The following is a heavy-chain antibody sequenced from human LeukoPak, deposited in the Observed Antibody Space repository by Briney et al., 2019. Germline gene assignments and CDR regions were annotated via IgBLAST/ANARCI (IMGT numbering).Heavy chain of an antibody. CDR3: AKDSATTVTSVDY. Sequence: GGSLRLSCAASGFTFSAYALTWVRQAPGKGLEWVSTIAYSGADTYYADSVKGRFTISRDNSKNTLYLQMNSLRAEDTAAYYCAKDSATTVTSVDYWGQGTLVTGSS. V-gene: IGHV3-23*01. J-gene: IGHJ4*02. D-gene: IGHD4-17*01. CDR2: IAYSGADT. CDR1: GFTFSAYA.